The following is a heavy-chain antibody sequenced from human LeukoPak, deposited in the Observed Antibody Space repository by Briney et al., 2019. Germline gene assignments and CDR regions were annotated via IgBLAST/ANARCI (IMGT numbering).Heavy chain of an antibody. V-gene: IGHV4-34*01. CDR2: INHSGST. Sequence: PSETLSLTCAVYGGSFSGYYWSWIRQPPGKGLEWIGEINHSGSTNYNPSLKSRVTISVDTSKNQFSLKLSSVTAADTAVYYCARGSHYYGSGSYYVDYWGQGALVTVSS. CDR3: ARGSHYYGSGSYYVDY. CDR1: GGSFSGYY. D-gene: IGHD3-10*01. J-gene: IGHJ4*02.